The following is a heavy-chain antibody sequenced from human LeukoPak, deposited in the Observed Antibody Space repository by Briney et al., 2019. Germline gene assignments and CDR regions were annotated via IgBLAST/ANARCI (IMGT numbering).Heavy chain of an antibody. D-gene: IGHD3-10*01. CDR2: INSPSSSI. Sequence: GGSLRLSCAASGFTFSNYTMSWVRQAPGKGLEWVSYINSPSSSIYYADSVKGRFTISRDNVKNSLFLQMDSLRAEDTAVYYCAKASLWFGELLFSLGWFDPWGQGTLVTVSS. CDR1: GFTFSNYT. J-gene: IGHJ5*02. V-gene: IGHV3-48*01. CDR3: AKASLWFGELLFSLGWFDP.